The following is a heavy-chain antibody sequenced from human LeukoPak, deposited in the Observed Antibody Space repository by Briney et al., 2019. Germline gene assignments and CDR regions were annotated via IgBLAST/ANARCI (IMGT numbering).Heavy chain of an antibody. D-gene: IGHD1-26*01. V-gene: IGHV1-18*01. Sequence: GASVKVSCKASGYSFTTHGISWVRQAPGQGLEWMGWISTYSAITNFAQNFQGRVTMTTDTSTSTAYMELRSLRSDDTAVYYCARSTGSFFPFDYWCQGTLVTVSS. J-gene: IGHJ4*02. CDR2: ISTYSAIT. CDR3: ARSTGSFFPFDY. CDR1: GYSFTTHG.